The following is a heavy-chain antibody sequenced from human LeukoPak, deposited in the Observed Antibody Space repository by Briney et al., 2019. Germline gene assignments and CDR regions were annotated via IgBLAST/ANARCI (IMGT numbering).Heavy chain of an antibody. J-gene: IGHJ4*02. CDR1: GGSISNYY. CDR2: IYYSGST. V-gene: IGHV4-39*07. Sequence: SETLSLTCTVSGGSISNYYWGWIRQPPGKGLEWIGSIYYSGSTYYNPSLKSRVTISVDTSKNQFSLKLSSVTAADTAVYYCARVVGYIDYWGQGTLVTVSS. CDR3: ARVVGYIDY.